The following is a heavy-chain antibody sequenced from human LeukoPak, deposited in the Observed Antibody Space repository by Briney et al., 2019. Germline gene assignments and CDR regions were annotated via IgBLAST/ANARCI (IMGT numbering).Heavy chain of an antibody. V-gene: IGHV3-74*01. Sequence: PGGSLRLSCAASGFTFSSYWMHWVRQAPGKGLVWVSRINSDGSSTSYADSVKGRFTISRDNAKNTLYLQMYSLRAKDTAVYYCARDRDYYDSLYYFDYWGQGTLVTVSS. CDR1: GFTFSSYW. J-gene: IGHJ4*02. CDR2: INSDGSST. CDR3: ARDRDYYDSLYYFDY. D-gene: IGHD3-22*01.